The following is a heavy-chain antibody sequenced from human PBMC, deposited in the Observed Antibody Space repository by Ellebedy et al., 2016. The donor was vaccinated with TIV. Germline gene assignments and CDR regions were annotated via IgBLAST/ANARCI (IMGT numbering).Heavy chain of an antibody. CDR2: IYYSGST. CDR1: GGSISSPSYY. Sequence: MPSETLSLTCTVSGGSISSPSYYWSWIRQPPGKPLEWIGYIYYSGSTNYNPSLKSRVTITLHTPKNQFSLRLTSVTAADTAVYYCARLRHYGGDSVWFFDLWGRGTLVTVSS. CDR3: ARLRHYGGDSVWFFDL. V-gene: IGHV4-59*08. D-gene: IGHD4-23*01. J-gene: IGHJ2*01.